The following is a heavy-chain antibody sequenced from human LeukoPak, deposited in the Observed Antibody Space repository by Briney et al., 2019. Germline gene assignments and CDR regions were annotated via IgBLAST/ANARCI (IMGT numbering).Heavy chain of an antibody. CDR3: AKVRGTYSSGYFFDY. CDR1: GFTFDNYA. D-gene: IGHD6-19*01. Sequence: GGSLRLSFAASGFTFDNYAMHWVRQPPGKGLEWLSIISWDSGYIGYADSVKGRFTISRDNAKKSLDLQMNSLRAEDTAFYYCAKVRGTYSSGYFFDYWGQGTLVTVSS. V-gene: IGHV3-9*01. J-gene: IGHJ4*02. CDR2: ISWDSGYI.